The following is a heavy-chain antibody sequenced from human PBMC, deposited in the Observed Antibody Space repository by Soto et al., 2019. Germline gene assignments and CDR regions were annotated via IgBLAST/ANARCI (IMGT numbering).Heavy chain of an antibody. CDR2: IYSSGST. V-gene: IGHV4-59*01. J-gene: IGHJ5*02. CDR1: GGSITNYY. Sequence: SETLSLTCTVSGGSITNYYWSWIRQTPGKGLEWIGYIYSSGSTYYNPSLKSRVTISLDTSKNQFSLRLTSMSAADTAVYYCAREADPIFCTGGSCYGGWFDTWGQGTLVTVSS. D-gene: IGHD2-15*01. CDR3: AREADPIFCTGGSCYGGWFDT.